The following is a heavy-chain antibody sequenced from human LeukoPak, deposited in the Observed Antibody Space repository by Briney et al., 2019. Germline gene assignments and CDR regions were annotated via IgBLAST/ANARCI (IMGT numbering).Heavy chain of an antibody. CDR1: GFTFSSYG. CDR2: IWYDGSNK. CDR3: AKDLGYSGDY. J-gene: IGHJ4*02. Sequence: PGGSLRLSCAASGFTFSSYGMHWVRQAPGEGLEWVAVIWYDGSNKYYADSVKGRFTISRDNSKNTLYLQMNSLRAEDTAVYYCAKDLGYSGDYWGQGTLVTVSS. D-gene: IGHD6-13*01. V-gene: IGHV3-33*06.